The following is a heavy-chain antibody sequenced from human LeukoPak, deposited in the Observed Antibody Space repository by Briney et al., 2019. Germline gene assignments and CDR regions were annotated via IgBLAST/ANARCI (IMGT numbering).Heavy chain of an antibody. CDR3: ARQGIAARLIDY. CDR1: GFTFSSYA. V-gene: IGHV4-59*08. J-gene: IGHJ4*02. CDR2: IYYSGST. Sequence: GSLRLSCAASGFTFSSYAMSWIRQPPGKGLEWIGYIYYSGSTNYNPSLKSRVTISVDTSKNQFSLKLSSVTAADTAVYYCARQGIAARLIDYWGQGTLVTVSS. D-gene: IGHD6-6*01.